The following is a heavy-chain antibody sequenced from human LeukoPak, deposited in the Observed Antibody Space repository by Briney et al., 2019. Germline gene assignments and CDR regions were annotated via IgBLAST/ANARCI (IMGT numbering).Heavy chain of an antibody. Sequence: SETLSLTCAVYGGSFSGYYWSWIRQPPGKGLEWIGEINHSGSTNYNPSLKSRVTTSVDTSKNQFSLKLSSVTAADTAVYYCARVTLTTVIDYWGQGTLVTVSS. J-gene: IGHJ4*02. V-gene: IGHV4-34*01. D-gene: IGHD4-17*01. CDR3: ARVTLTTVIDY. CDR2: INHSGST. CDR1: GGSFSGYY.